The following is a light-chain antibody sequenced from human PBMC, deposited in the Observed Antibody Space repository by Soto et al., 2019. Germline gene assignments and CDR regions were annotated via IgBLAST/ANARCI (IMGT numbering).Light chain of an antibody. V-gene: IGKV3-11*01. Sequence: IGVTQSPATLSLSPGERATLSCRTSQSVSSHLAWYQQKPGQAPRLLIHDASSRATGTPARFSGSGFGTDFTLTISSLEPEDFAVYYCQQYKNWPLFGQGTRLEIK. CDR2: DAS. J-gene: IGKJ5*01. CDR3: QQYKNWPL. CDR1: QSVSSH.